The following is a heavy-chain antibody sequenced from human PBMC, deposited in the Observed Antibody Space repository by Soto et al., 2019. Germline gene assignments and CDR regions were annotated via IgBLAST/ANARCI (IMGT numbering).Heavy chain of an antibody. CDR2: FDPEDGET. CDR3: ATYPIRIVATIDVYYFDY. D-gene: IGHD5-12*01. V-gene: IGHV1-24*01. J-gene: IGHJ4*02. Sequence: ASVKVSCKVSGYTLTELSMHWVRQAPGKGLEWMGGFDPEDGETIYAQKFQGRATMTEDTSTDTAYMELSSLRSEDTAVYYCATYPIRIVATIDVYYFDYWGQGTLVTVSS. CDR1: GYTLTELS.